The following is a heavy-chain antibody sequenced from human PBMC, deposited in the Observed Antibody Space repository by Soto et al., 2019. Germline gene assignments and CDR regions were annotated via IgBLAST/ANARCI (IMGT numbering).Heavy chain of an antibody. J-gene: IGHJ5*02. D-gene: IGHD6-6*01. CDR1: GGTFSSYA. V-gene: IGHV1-69*13. Sequence: SVKVSCKASGGTFSSYAISWVRQAPGQGLEWMGGIIPIFGTTNYAQKFQGRVTITADESTSTAYMELTSLRSEDSAIYYCARGEAALQFLGWFDPWGQGTLVTVS. CDR3: ARGEAALQFLGWFDP. CDR2: IIPIFGTT.